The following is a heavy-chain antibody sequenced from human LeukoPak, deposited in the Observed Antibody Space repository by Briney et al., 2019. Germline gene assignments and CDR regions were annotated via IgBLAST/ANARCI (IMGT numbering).Heavy chain of an antibody. Sequence: GGSLRLSCAASGFTVRRNYMSLVRQAPGKGLEWVSVIYTGGSTYYADSVRGRFTISRDNSNNILYLQMNSLRVEDTAVYYCAGGAGDWNAFHIWGQGTMVTVSS. CDR1: GFTVRRNY. J-gene: IGHJ3*02. CDR3: AGGAGDWNAFHI. CDR2: IYTGGST. D-gene: IGHD2-21*02. V-gene: IGHV3-66*01.